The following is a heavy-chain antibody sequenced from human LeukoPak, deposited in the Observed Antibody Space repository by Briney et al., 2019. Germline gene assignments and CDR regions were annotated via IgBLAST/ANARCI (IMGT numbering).Heavy chain of an antibody. CDR1: GFTFSSYS. V-gene: IGHV3-48*01. Sequence: GGSLRLSCAASGFTFSSYSMNWVRQAPGKGLEWISYISSSSSTIYYADSVKGRFTISRDNAKNSLYLQMNGPRAEDTAVYYCARGYGYSYGYPYYMDVWGKGTTVTVSS. J-gene: IGHJ6*03. D-gene: IGHD5-18*01. CDR3: ARGYGYSYGYPYYMDV. CDR2: ISSSSSTI.